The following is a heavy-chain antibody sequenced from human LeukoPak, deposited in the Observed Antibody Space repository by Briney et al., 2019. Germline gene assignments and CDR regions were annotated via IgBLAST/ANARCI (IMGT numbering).Heavy chain of an antibody. CDR3: ARHGSGSRYFDPRDL. J-gene: IGHJ5*02. CDR1: GFTFDEYA. CDR2: IWRDSSNK. V-gene: IGHV3-33*01. D-gene: IGHD1-26*01. Sequence: GGSLRLSCAASGFTFDEYAMHWIRQAPGKGLGRVSVIWRDSSNKYYADSVKGRFTVSRDNSKNTLNLQMDSLRVADTAVYYCARHGSGSRYFDPRDLWGQGTLVTVS.